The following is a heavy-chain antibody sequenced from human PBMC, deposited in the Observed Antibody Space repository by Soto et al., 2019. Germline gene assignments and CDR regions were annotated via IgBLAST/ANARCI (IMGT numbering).Heavy chain of an antibody. CDR3: PRFNGSGTNYDMDV. D-gene: IGHD3-10*01. J-gene: IGHJ6*03. CDR2: ISVNNGNT. Sequence: QVQLVQSGAELKKPGASAKVSCKASGYMFTSYGISWVRQAPGQGLEWMAWISVNNGNTNYAQKFQGRVTMTTDTSPNTAHMELRSMRHADTAVYYCPRFNGSGTNYDMDVCGKGYMVIVS. V-gene: IGHV1-18*01. CDR1: GYMFTSYG.